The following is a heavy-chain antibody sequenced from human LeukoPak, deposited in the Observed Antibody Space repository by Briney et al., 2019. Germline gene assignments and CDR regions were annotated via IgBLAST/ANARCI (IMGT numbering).Heavy chain of an antibody. Sequence: GESLKISCKGSGYSFTSYWIGWVRQMPGKGLEYMGIIYPGDSDTRYSPSFQGQVTISADKSISTAYLQWSSLKASDTAMYYCARGGVILSEAGDFDYWGQGTLVTVSS. CDR2: IYPGDSDT. CDR1: GYSFTSYW. J-gene: IGHJ4*02. V-gene: IGHV5-51*01. D-gene: IGHD2/OR15-2a*01. CDR3: ARGGVILSEAGDFDY.